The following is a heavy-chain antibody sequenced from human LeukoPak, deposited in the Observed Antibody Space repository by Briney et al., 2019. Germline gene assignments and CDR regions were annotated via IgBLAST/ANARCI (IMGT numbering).Heavy chain of an antibody. Sequence: PGGSLRLSCAASGFTFSYYWMNWVRQAPGRRLEWVASIKQDGSDKYYVDSVKGRFTIPRDNAKNSLHLQMNSLRVEDTAVYYCARGSGSYGGAFDYWGQGTLVTVSS. CDR2: IKQDGSDK. V-gene: IGHV3-7*01. D-gene: IGHD1-26*01. CDR1: GFTFSYYW. CDR3: ARGSGSYGGAFDY. J-gene: IGHJ4*02.